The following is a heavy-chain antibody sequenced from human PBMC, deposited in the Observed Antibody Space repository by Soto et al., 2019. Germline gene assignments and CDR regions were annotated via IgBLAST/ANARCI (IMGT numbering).Heavy chain of an antibody. D-gene: IGHD3-10*01. Sequence: QVQLVQSGAEVKKPGASVKVSCKASGYTFTSYGISWVRQAPGQGLEWMGWISAYNGNTNYAQKLQGRVTMTTDTSTSTADMELRSLRSDDTAVYYCARVRGKRTPGTVDYYYGMDVWGQGTTVTVSS. CDR2: ISAYNGNT. V-gene: IGHV1-18*04. CDR3: ARVRGKRTPGTVDYYYGMDV. J-gene: IGHJ6*02. CDR1: GYTFTSYG.